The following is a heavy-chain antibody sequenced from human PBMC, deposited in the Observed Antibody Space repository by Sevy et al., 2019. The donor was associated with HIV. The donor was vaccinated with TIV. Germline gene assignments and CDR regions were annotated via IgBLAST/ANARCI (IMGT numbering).Heavy chain of an antibody. CDR3: ARERRMGSYYFDL. J-gene: IGHJ4*02. V-gene: IGHV4-61*08. CDR2: IYYSGST. Sequence: SETLSLTCTVFGDTVSTGDYFWSWIRQPPGKGLEWIAYIYYSGSTSYNLSLKSRVTISLDSSKNQFSLILSSMTTADTAIYYCARERRMGSYYFDLWGQGALVTVSS. CDR1: GDTVSTGDYF. D-gene: IGHD3-10*01.